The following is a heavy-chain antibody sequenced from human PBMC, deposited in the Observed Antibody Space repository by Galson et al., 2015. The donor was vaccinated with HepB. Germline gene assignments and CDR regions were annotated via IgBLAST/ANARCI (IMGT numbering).Heavy chain of an antibody. V-gene: IGHV1-69*05. CDR1: GGTFSSYA. CDR3: ARDRPPGLSRMWYRGLDY. J-gene: IGHJ4*02. D-gene: IGHD1-1*01. CDR2: ITSLCGTT. Sequence: SVKVSCTASGGTFSSYAMNWVRQAPGQGLEWVAGITSLCGTTNYAQRVQGRVTITTDESTNTADMQLTSLRSDDTTLYYCARDRPPGLSRMWYRGLDYWGQGTLVTVSS.